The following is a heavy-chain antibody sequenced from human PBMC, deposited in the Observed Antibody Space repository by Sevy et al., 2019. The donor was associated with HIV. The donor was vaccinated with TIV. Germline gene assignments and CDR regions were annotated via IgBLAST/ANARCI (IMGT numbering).Heavy chain of an antibody. CDR1: GYTFTSYG. J-gene: IGHJ3*02. V-gene: IGHV1-18*01. Sequence: ASVKVSCKASGYTFTSYGISWVRQAPGQGLEGMGWISAYNGNTNYAQKLQGRVTMTTDTSTSTAYMELRSLRSDDTAVYYCARDHELIVVVPAAIHDAFDIWGQGTMVTVSS. CDR3: ARDHELIVVVPAAIHDAFDI. CDR2: ISAYNGNT. D-gene: IGHD2-2*01.